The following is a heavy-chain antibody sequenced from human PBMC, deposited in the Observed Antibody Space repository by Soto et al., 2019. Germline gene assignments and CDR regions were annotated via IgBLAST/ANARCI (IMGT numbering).Heavy chain of an antibody. V-gene: IGHV6-1*01. CDR3: ARGGSGSWHFEN. D-gene: IGHD6-13*01. J-gene: IGHJ4*02. CDR2: TYYRSKWSN. Sequence: PSQTLSLTCAISGDSVSIISAAWNWVRQSPSRGLEWLGRTYYRSKWSNDYAVSVKSRITINSDTSKNQISLQLNSVTPEDTDVYYCARGGSGSWHFENWGQGTLVTVSS. CDR1: GDSVSIISAA.